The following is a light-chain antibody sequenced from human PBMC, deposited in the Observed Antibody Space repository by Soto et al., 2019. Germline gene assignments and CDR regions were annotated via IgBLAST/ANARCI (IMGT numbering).Light chain of an antibody. V-gene: IGKV1-5*01. J-gene: IGKJ1*01. Sequence: DIPMTQSPSTLSASVGDRVTITCRASQSISSWLAWYQQKPGKAPKLLIYDASSLESGVPSRFSGSGSGTEFTLTISSLQTDDFATYYCQQYNSYVWTFGQGTKVDI. CDR1: QSISSW. CDR3: QQYNSYVWT. CDR2: DAS.